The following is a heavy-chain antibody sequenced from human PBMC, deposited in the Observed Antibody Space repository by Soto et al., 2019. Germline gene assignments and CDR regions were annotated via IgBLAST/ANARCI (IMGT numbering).Heavy chain of an antibody. CDR1: GGSISSGGYY. CDR3: ARLEWGSRNWFDP. Sequence: PSETLSLTCTVSGGSISSGGYYWSWIRQHPGKGLEWIGYIYYSGSTYYNPSLKSRVTISVDTSKNQFSLKLSSVTAADTAVYYCARLEWGSRNWFDPWGQGTLVTVSS. D-gene: IGHD2-8*01. CDR2: IYYSGST. J-gene: IGHJ5*02. V-gene: IGHV4-39*01.